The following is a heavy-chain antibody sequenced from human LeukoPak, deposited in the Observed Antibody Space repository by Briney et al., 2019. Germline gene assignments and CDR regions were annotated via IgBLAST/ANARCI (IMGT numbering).Heavy chain of an antibody. Sequence: SETLSLTCAVSGYSISSGYYWGWIRQPPGKGLEWIGSIYHSGSTYYNPSLKSRVTISVDTSKNQFSLKLSSVTAADTAVYYCARISVVVDWLLIRGHPDYWGQGTLVTVSS. J-gene: IGHJ4*02. CDR1: GYSISSGYY. CDR2: IYHSGST. CDR3: ARISVVVDWLLIRGHPDY. V-gene: IGHV4-38-2*01. D-gene: IGHD3-9*01.